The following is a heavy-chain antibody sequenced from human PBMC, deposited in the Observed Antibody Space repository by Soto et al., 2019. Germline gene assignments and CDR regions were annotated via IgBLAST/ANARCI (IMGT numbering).Heavy chain of an antibody. J-gene: IGHJ2*01. CDR1: GYTFTTYY. Sequence: QVQLVQSGAEVKKPGASVEVSCKASGYTFTTYYIHWVRHAPGQGLEWMGVINPGGVSTKYAQKFQDRGTMTSDPSTSTVYMDLSSLRSEETAVYFCGRGGNGDQVGYWYFHFWGRGTLVTVSP. CDR2: INPGGVST. V-gene: IGHV1-46*01. CDR3: GRGGNGDQVGYWYFHF. D-gene: IGHD4-17*01.